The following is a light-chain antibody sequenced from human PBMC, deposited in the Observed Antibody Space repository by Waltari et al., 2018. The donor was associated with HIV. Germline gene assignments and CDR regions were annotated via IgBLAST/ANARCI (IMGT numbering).Light chain of an antibody. V-gene: IGLV2-11*01. CDR1: SSDVGGYNY. CDR2: DFS. CDR3: CSYAGSYTVV. Sequence: QSALTQPRSVSGSPGQSVTISCTGTSSDVGGYNYVSWYQQHPGKAPKLMIYDFSMRPSGVPDRFSGSKSGNTASLTISGLHAEDEADYYCCSYAGSYTVVFGGGTKLTVL. J-gene: IGLJ2*01.